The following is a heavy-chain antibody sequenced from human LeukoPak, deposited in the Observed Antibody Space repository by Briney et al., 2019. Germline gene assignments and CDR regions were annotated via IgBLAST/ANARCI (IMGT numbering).Heavy chain of an antibody. J-gene: IGHJ4*02. Sequence: LGGSLRLSCAASGFTFSSYAMSWVRQAPGKGLEWVSYIRSSSRGTIYYADSVKGRFIISRDNAKNSLYLQMNSLRAEDTAVYYCARDHNWGFDYWGQGTLVTVSS. V-gene: IGHV3-48*01. CDR3: ARDHNWGFDY. D-gene: IGHD7-27*01. CDR2: IRSSSRGTI. CDR1: GFTFSSYA.